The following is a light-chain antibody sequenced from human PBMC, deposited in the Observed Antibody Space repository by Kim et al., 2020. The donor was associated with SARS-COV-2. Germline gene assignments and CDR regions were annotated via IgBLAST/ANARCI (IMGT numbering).Light chain of an antibody. CDR3: QAWDSSTVV. Sequence: VSPGKTASITCSGDKLGDKYACWYQQKPGQSPVLVIYQDSKRPSGIPERFSGSNSGNTATLTISGTQAMDEADYYCQAWDSSTVVFGGGTQLTVL. CDR1: KLGDKY. CDR2: QDS. V-gene: IGLV3-1*01. J-gene: IGLJ2*01.